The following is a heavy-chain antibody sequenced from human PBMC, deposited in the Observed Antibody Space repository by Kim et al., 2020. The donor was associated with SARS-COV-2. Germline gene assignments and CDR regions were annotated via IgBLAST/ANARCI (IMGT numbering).Heavy chain of an antibody. Sequence: GGSLRLSCAASGFTFSDYYMSWIRQAPGKGLEWVSYISSSSSYTNYADSVKGRFTISRDNAKNSLYLQMNSLRAEDTAVYYCARDRYSYYYGSGIYGAFDIGGQGTLVTVS. V-gene: IGHV3-11*05. CDR3: ARDRYSYYYGSGIYGAFDI. CDR1: GFTFSDYY. J-gene: IGHJ5*02. CDR2: ISSSSSYT. D-gene: IGHD3-10*01.